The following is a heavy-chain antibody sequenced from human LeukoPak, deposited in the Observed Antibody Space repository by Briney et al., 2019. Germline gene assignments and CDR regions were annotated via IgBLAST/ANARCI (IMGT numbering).Heavy chain of an antibody. CDR2: INTYSGGA. CDR1: GYSFTDYL. D-gene: IGHD2-15*01. Sequence: ASVKVSCKSSGYSFTDYLIHWVRQAPGQGPEWMGCINTYSGGAHYAQKFKGWVSLTRDTSSDTAFMELSSLRSDATAIYYCARDFLGRSNGGSNYFGMGVWGQGTTVTVAS. CDR3: ARDFLGRSNGGSNYFGMGV. J-gene: IGHJ6*01. V-gene: IGHV1-2*04.